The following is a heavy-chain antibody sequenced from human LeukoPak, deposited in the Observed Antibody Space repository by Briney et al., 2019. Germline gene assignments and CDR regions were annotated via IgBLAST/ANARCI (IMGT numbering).Heavy chain of an antibody. J-gene: IGHJ5*02. CDR2: IKQDGSER. CDR1: GFTFRSYW. D-gene: IGHD6-19*01. V-gene: IGHV3-7*05. CDR3: ARGRNSGWYYDS. Sequence: SGGSLRLSCAVSGFTFRSYWMTWVRQAPGKGLEWVANIKQDGSERDYVDSVKGRFTISKDNAKNSLYLQMNSLRAEDTAVYYCARGRNSGWYYDSWGQGTLVTVSS.